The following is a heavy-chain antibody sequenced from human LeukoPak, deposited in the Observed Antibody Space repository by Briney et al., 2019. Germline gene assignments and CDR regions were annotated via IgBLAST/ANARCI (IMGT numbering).Heavy chain of an antibody. Sequence: PGGSLRLSCATSGFTFSDYNMNWVRQVPGKGLESFSYMSRSGNIIYYADSVKGRFTISRDNAKNSLYLQMNSLRVEDTGVYYCARDVYYGSGSPRLDYWGQGTLVTVSS. CDR2: MSRSGNII. V-gene: IGHV3-48*01. D-gene: IGHD3-10*01. CDR1: GFTFSDYN. CDR3: ARDVYYGSGSPRLDY. J-gene: IGHJ4*02.